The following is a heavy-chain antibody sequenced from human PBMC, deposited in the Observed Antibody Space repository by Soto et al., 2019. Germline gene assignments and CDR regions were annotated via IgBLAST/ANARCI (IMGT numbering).Heavy chain of an antibody. J-gene: IGHJ5*02. D-gene: IGHD3-3*01. CDR3: ARHGGRINWFDP. V-gene: IGHV4-39*01. Sequence: QLQLQESSPGLVKPSETLSLTCTVSGGSITSNSYYWGWIRQPPGKGLEWIGAIYYSGSTFYNPSLRSRVTISADTSRNQFSLNLRSVTAADTAVYYCARHGGRINWFDPWGQGPLVTVSS. CDR2: IYYSGST. CDR1: GGSITSNSYY.